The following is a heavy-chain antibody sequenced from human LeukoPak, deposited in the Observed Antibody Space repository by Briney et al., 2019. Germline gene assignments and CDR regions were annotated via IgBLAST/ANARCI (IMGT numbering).Heavy chain of an antibody. CDR3: AGRGHRYSRD. V-gene: IGHV4-4*08. CDR1: GDSVSSWY. D-gene: IGHD2-15*01. CDR2: IYDRGNT. Sequence: SETLSLTCTVSGDSVSSWYWHWVRQPPGKGLEWVGYIYDRGNTNYSPSFQSQLTMSVDATNNQFSLTLSSVTAADTAVYYSAGRGHRYSRDWGQGILVTVSS. J-gene: IGHJ1*01.